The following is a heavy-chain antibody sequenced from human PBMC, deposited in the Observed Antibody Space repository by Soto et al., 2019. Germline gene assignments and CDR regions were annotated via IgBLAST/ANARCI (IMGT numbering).Heavy chain of an antibody. D-gene: IGHD5-18*01. V-gene: IGHV1-2*02. CDR2: INPNSGGT. CDR3: ARGDTAMDYYYYYGMDV. J-gene: IGHJ6*02. CDR1: GYTFTGYY. Sequence: SVEVSCKASGYTFTGYYMHWVRQAPGQGREWMGWINPNSGGTNYAQKFQGRVTMTRDTSISTAYMELSRLRSDDTAVYYCARGDTAMDYYYYYGMDVWGQGTTVTVSS.